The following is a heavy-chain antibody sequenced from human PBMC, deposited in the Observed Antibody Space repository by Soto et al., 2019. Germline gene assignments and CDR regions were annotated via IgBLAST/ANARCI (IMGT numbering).Heavy chain of an antibody. D-gene: IGHD6-6*01. V-gene: IGHV3-9*01. Sequence: EVQLVESGGGLVQPGRSLRLSCAASGFTFDDYAMHWVRQAPGKGLEWVSGISWNSGSIGYADSVKGRFTISRDNAKNSLYLRMNSLGAEDTALYYCAKEQLAGEVDVWGQGTTVTVSS. CDR3: AKEQLAGEVDV. CDR2: ISWNSGSI. J-gene: IGHJ6*02. CDR1: GFTFDDYA.